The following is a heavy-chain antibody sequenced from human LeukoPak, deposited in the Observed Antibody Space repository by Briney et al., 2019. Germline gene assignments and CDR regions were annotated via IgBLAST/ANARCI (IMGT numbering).Heavy chain of an antibody. V-gene: IGHV3-23*01. D-gene: IGHD4-17*01. CDR1: GFTFSTFA. J-gene: IGHJ4*02. CDR2: IFPSGGEI. Sequence: GGSLRLSCAASGFTFSTFAMIWVRQPPGKGLEWVSSIFPSGGEIHYADSVKGRFTISRDNSKNTLYLQMNSLRAEDTAVYYCAKLLSGDYVFDYWGQGTLVTVSS. CDR3: AKLLSGDYVFDY.